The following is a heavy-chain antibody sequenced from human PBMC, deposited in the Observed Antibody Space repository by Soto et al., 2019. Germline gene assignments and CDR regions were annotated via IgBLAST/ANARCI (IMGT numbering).Heavy chain of an antibody. CDR3: ARDWAAAGSFDY. CDR1: GFTFSSYG. Sequence: GGSLSLSCAASGFTFSSYGMHWVRQAPGKGLEWVAVISSDGSSQVYADSVKGRFTISRDNSKNTLYLQMNSLRPEDTAVYYCARDWAAAGSFDYWGQGTLVTVSS. V-gene: IGHV3-30*03. J-gene: IGHJ4*02. CDR2: ISSDGSSQ. D-gene: IGHD6-13*01.